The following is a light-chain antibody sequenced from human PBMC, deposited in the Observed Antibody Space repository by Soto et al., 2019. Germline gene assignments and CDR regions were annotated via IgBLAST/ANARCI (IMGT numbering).Light chain of an antibody. V-gene: IGKV1-39*01. CDR2: SAS. Sequence: QLSQSPSSLSASVGDRVTITCRSSETISDYLNWYQHKPGEAPKVLISSASTLRGGVPSRFSGTGSGTDFTLTISSLQPEHVATYYCQQTFSNLLSFGGGTKVDIK. J-gene: IGKJ4*01. CDR3: QQTFSNLLS. CDR1: ETISDY.